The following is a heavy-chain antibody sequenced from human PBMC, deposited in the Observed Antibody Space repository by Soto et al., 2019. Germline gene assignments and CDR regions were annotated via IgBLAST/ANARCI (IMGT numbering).Heavy chain of an antibody. Sequence: GGSLRLSCAASGFTFNTFGMNWVRQAPGKGLEWLSYITSGSSTIDYADSVKGRFTISRDNAKNSLYLQMNSLRAEDTAVYYCARVSCGATCFLDHWGQGTLVTVSS. CDR2: ITSGSSTI. CDR1: GFTFNTFG. V-gene: IGHV3-48*01. CDR3: ARVSCGATCFLDH. D-gene: IGHD2-15*01. J-gene: IGHJ4*02.